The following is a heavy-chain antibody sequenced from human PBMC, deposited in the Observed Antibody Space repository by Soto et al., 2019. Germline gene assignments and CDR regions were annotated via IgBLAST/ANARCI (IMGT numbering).Heavy chain of an antibody. Sequence: PGESLKISCKGSGYSFTSYWIGWVRQMPGKGLEWMGIIYPGDSDTRYSPSFQGQVTISADKSISTAYLQWSSLKASDTAMYYCARRQRSWYDEYNWFDPWGQGTLVTVS. D-gene: IGHD6-13*01. CDR3: ARRQRSWYDEYNWFDP. V-gene: IGHV5-51*01. CDR2: IYPGDSDT. CDR1: GYSFTSYW. J-gene: IGHJ5*02.